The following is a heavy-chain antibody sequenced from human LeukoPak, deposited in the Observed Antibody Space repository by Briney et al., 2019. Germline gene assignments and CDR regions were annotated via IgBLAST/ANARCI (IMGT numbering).Heavy chain of an antibody. CDR1: GFTFSSYA. V-gene: IGHV3-23*01. J-gene: IGHJ4*02. CDR2: FSDGGDTT. CDR3: AKDKFRNSRDGLDY. D-gene: IGHD5-24*01. Sequence: GGSLRLSCAASGFTFSSYAMSGVRQAPGKGLEWVSGFSDGGDTTYYADSVKGRFTISRDNNKNTLYLAMNSLRAEDTAVYFCAKDKFRNSRDGLDYWAREPWSPSPQ.